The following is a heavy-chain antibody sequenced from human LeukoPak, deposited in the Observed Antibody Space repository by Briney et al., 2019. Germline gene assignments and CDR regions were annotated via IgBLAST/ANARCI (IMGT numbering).Heavy chain of an antibody. Sequence: GGSLRLSCAASRFTFSSYVMSWVRQAPGKGLEWVSSITGSGTGTFYADSVRGRFTISRDNSKKTVYLQMNSLRVEDTAVYYCANGEGGFWGQGTLVTVSS. V-gene: IGHV3-23*01. J-gene: IGHJ4*02. CDR2: ITGSGTGT. CDR1: RFTFSSYV. D-gene: IGHD3-10*01. CDR3: ANGEGGF.